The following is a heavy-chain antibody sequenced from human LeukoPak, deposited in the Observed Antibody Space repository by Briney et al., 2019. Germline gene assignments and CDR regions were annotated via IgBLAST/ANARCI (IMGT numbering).Heavy chain of an antibody. D-gene: IGHD6-13*01. CDR1: GYTFTGYY. CDR3: ASQREVSSWYGTYYYYYMDV. J-gene: IGHJ6*03. Sequence: ASVKVSCKASGYTFTGYYMHWVRQAPGQGLEWMGWINPNSGGTNYAQKFQGRGTMTRDTSISTAYMELSRLRSDDTAVYYCASQREVSSWYGTYYYYYMDVWGKGTTVTVSS. V-gene: IGHV1-2*02. CDR2: INPNSGGT.